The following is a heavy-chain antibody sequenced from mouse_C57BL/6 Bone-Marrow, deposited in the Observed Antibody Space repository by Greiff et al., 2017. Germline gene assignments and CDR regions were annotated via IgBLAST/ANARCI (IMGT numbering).Heavy chain of an antibody. CDR1: GYTFTSYG. CDR2: IYPRSGNT. V-gene: IGHV1-81*01. CDR3: ARSVFITTVVARWYFDV. D-gene: IGHD1-1*01. J-gene: IGHJ1*03. Sequence: VKLQESGAELARPGASVKLSCKASGYTFTSYGISWVKQRTGQGLEWIGEIYPRSGNTYYNEKFKGKATLTANKSSSPAYMELRSLPSEDSAVYFCARSVFITTVVARWYFDVWGTGTTVTVSS.